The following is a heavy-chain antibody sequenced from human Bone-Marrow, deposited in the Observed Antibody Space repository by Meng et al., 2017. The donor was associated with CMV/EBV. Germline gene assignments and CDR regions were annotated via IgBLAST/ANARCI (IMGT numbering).Heavy chain of an antibody. CDR1: GFTFSGSA. CDR3: ARVKTWAPEIVYFFDY. V-gene: IGHV3-73*01. Sequence: GESLKISCAASGFTFSGSAMHWVRQASGKGLEWVGRIRIKANSYATTYAASVKGRFTISRDDSNNTAYLQMNSLKTADTAVYYCARVKTWAPEIVYFFDYWGQGTLVTVSS. D-gene: IGHD2-15*01. CDR2: IRIKANSYAT. J-gene: IGHJ4*02.